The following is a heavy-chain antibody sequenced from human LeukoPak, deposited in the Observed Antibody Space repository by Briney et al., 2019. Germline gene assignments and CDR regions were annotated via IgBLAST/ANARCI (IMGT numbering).Heavy chain of an antibody. CDR3: ARPDTSGWLNWFDP. CDR1: GGSISSSSYY. CDR2: SYYSGST. D-gene: IGHD6-19*01. J-gene: IGHJ5*02. V-gene: IGHV4-39*01. Sequence: SETLSLTCTVSGGSISSSSYYWGWIRQPPGKGLEWIGSSYYSGSTYYNPSLKSRVTISVDTSKNQFSLKLSSVTAADTAVYYCARPDTSGWLNWFDPWGQGTLVTVSS.